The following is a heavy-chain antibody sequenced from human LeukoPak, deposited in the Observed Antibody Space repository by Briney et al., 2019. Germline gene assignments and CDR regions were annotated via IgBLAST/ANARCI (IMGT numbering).Heavy chain of an antibody. D-gene: IGHD6-13*01. J-gene: IGHJ4*02. V-gene: IGHV3-30*02. CDR1: GFTFSGHG. CDR2: TRSDGSNK. Sequence: GGSLRLSCAASGFTFSGHGMHWVRQAPGKGLEWVAFTRSDGSNKYYADSVKGRFTISRDNSKNTLYLQMNSLRAEDTAVYYCAKEGIAAAGPYLVYWGQGTLVTVSS. CDR3: AKEGIAAAGPYLVY.